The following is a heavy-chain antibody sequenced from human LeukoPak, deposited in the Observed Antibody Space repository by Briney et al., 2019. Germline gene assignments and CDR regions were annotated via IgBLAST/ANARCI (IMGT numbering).Heavy chain of an antibody. D-gene: IGHD3-22*01. CDR2: IDHSGST. CDR1: GGSISSNW. Sequence: PSETLSLTCAVSGGSISSNWWSWVRQPPGKGLEWIGEIDHSGSTNYNPSLKSRVTISVDTSKNQFSLKLSSVTAADTAVYYCARGISGYYPYYYYYMDVWGKGTTVTVSS. V-gene: IGHV4-4*02. CDR3: ARGISGYYPYYYYYMDV. J-gene: IGHJ6*03.